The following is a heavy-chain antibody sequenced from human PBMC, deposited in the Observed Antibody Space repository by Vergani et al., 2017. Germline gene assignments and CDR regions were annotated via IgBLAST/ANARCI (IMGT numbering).Heavy chain of an antibody. CDR1: GFTFSSYC. Sequence: QVQLVESGGGVVQPGRSLRLSCAASGFTFSSYCMHWVRQAPGKGLEWVAVISYDGNKNYYADSVRGRFTISRDKSKNSLYLQMDSLRAEDTAVYSCAKVVTSSTGYIPSVYYWGEGTLVTVSS. D-gene: IGHD6-13*01. CDR2: ISYDGNKN. CDR3: AKVVTSSTGYIPSVYY. V-gene: IGHV3-30*18. J-gene: IGHJ4*02.